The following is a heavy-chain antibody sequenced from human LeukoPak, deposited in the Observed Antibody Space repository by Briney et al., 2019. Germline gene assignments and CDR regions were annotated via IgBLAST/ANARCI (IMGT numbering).Heavy chain of an antibody. CDR3: ARRLSHLNWFDP. J-gene: IGHJ5*02. Sequence: SQTLSLTCAVSGGSISSGGYSWSWIRQPPGKGLEWIGYIYHSGSTYYNPSLKSRVTISVDRSKNQFSLKLSSVTAADTAVYYCARRLSHLNWFDPWGQGTLVTVSS. CDR2: IYHSGST. CDR1: GGSISSGGYS. V-gene: IGHV4-30-2*01. D-gene: IGHD3-16*02.